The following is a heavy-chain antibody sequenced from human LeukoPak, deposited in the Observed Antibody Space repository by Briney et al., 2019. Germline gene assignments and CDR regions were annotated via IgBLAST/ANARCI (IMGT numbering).Heavy chain of an antibody. CDR2: ISSSGRTT. CDR3: ARGYIVRGMDV. V-gene: IGHV3-48*03. CDR1: GFTFSSDE. J-gene: IGHJ6*02. Sequence: GGPLRLSCAASGFTFSSDEMNWVRQVPGKGLEWVSYISSSGRTTYYADSMTGRFTISRENAKNTLYLQMDSLRAEDTAVYYCARGYIVRGMDVRGQGTTVIVSS. D-gene: IGHD2-8*01.